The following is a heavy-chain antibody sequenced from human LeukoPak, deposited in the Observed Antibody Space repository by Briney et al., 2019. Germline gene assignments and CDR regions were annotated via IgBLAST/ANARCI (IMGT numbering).Heavy chain of an antibody. D-gene: IGHD1-1*01. Sequence: GGSLRLSCAASGFTFSTYGMHWVRQAPGKGLEWVTVIWHDGSHKDYADSVKGRFTISRDNSKNTLYLQMNSLRAEDTAVYYCAKAPTDSAFDYWGQGTLVTVSS. J-gene: IGHJ4*02. CDR3: AKAPTDSAFDY. CDR2: IWHDGSHK. CDR1: GFTFSTYG. V-gene: IGHV3-33*06.